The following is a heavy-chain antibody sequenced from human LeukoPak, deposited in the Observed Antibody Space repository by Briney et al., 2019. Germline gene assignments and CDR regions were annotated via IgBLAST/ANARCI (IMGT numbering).Heavy chain of an antibody. CDR1: GFTFSTYS. Sequence: GGSLRLSCATSGFTFSTYSMNWVRQAPGKGLEWVSYISSSNSLYYADFVKGRFTISRDNAKNSLFLQMNSLRAEDTAVYYCARDRYCSSSSCYAGFDYWGQGTLVTVSS. J-gene: IGHJ4*02. D-gene: IGHD2-2*01. CDR3: ARDRYCSSSSCYAGFDY. CDR2: ISSSNSL. V-gene: IGHV3-21*05.